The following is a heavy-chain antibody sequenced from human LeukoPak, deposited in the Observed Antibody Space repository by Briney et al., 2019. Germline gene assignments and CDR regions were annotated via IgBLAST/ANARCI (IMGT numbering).Heavy chain of an antibody. CDR1: GGSFSGYY. D-gene: IGHD6-13*01. V-gene: IGHV4-34*01. CDR3: ARHRRSPGYSSSWYVDY. CDR2: INHSGST. J-gene: IGHJ4*02. Sequence: PSETLSLTCAVYGGSFSGYYWSWIRQPPGKGLEWIGEINHSGSTNYNPSLKSRVTISVDTTKNQFSLKLSSVTAADTAVYYCARHRRSPGYSSSWYVDYWGQGTLVTVSS.